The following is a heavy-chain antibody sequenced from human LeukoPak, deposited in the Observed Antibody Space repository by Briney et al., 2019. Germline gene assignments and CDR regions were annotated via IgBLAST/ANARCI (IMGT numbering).Heavy chain of an antibody. Sequence: GESLRLSCAASGFIFSDYYMSWIRQAPGKGLEWVSYISSSGITIYCADSVKGRFTISRDSAKNSLYLQMNSLRGEDTAVYYCARIITVGGTDWFDPWGQGTLVTVSS. CDR3: ARIITVGGTDWFDP. D-gene: IGHD6-13*01. V-gene: IGHV3-11*01. J-gene: IGHJ5*02. CDR1: GFIFSDYY. CDR2: ISSSGITI.